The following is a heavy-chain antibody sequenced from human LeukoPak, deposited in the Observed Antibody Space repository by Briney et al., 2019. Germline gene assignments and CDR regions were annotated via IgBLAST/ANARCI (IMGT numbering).Heavy chain of an antibody. V-gene: IGHV4-39*07. Sequence: SETLSLTCTVSGGSISSSSYYWGWIRQPPGKGLEWIGSIYYSGSTYYNPSLKSRVTISVDTSKNQFSLKLSSVTAADTAVYYCAAQTGTTVVSWFDPWGQGTLVTVSS. CDR3: AAQTGTTVVSWFDP. D-gene: IGHD4-23*01. J-gene: IGHJ5*02. CDR1: GGSISSSSYY. CDR2: IYYSGST.